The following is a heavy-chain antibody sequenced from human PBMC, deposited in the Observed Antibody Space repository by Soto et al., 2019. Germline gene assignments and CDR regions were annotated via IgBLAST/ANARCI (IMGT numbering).Heavy chain of an antibody. J-gene: IGHJ6*02. CDR1: GGTFSTSA. V-gene: IGHV1-69*13. D-gene: IGHD3-3*02. CDR3: ARDQARQQLGGNYYYMLDV. Sequence: QVQLEQSGAEVKKPGSSVKVSCKASGGTFSTSAISWVRQAPGQGLEWMGGIMPIFRTPDYAQKFQGRVTITADESTSTAYMELSGLRSADTAVYYCARDQARQQLGGNYYYMLDVWGQGTTVTVSS. CDR2: IMPIFRTP.